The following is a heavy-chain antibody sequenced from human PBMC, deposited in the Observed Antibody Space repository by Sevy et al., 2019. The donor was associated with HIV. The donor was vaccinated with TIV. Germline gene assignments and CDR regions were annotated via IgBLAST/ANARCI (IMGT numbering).Heavy chain of an antibody. V-gene: IGHV3-15*01. CDR3: TAGGVVTGFYYYYGMDV. J-gene: IGHJ6*02. Sequence: GGSLRLSCAASGFTFSNAWMSWVRQAPGEGLEWVGRIKSKTDGGTTDYAAPVKGRFTISRDDSKNTLHLQMNSLKTEDTAVYYCTAGGVVTGFYYYYGMDVWGQGTTVTVSS. CDR2: IKSKTDGGTT. CDR1: GFTFSNAW. D-gene: IGHD3-3*01.